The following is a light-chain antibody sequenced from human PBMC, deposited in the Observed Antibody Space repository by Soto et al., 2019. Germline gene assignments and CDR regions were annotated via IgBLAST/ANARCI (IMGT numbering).Light chain of an antibody. J-gene: IGKJ1*01. CDR2: AAS. Sequence: DIQMTQSPSSLSASVGDRVTITCRASQSIISYLNWYQQKPGKAPKLPIYAASSLQSGVPSRFSGSRSGTDVTLTISSLQPEDFATYYCQQSYSTPRTFGQGTKVDIK. CDR1: QSIISY. CDR3: QQSYSTPRT. V-gene: IGKV1-39*01.